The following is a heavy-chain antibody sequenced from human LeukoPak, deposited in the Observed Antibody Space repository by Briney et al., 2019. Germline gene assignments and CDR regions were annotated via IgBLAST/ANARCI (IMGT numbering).Heavy chain of an antibody. V-gene: IGHV3-30-3*01. CDR2: ISYDGSNK. J-gene: IGHJ3*02. CDR3: AKDGEQWLPLDAFDI. Sequence: PAGGSLRLSCAASGFTFSSYAMHWVRQAPGKGLEWVAVISYDGSNKYYADSVKGRFTISRDNSKNTLYLQMNSLRAEDTAVYYCAKDGEQWLPLDAFDIWGQGTMVTVSS. CDR1: GFTFSSYA. D-gene: IGHD6-19*01.